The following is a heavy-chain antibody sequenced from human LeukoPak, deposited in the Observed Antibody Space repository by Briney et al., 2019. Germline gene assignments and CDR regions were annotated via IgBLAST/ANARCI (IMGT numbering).Heavy chain of an antibody. CDR3: AKGTYSVRYLFDY. J-gene: IGHJ4*02. V-gene: IGHV3-53*01. CDR2: INSAGRT. CDR1: GFVVGNTY. D-gene: IGHD1-26*01. Sequence: GGSLRLSCAASGFVVGNTYMSWVRQAPGKGLEWVSGINSAGRTYYADSVKGRFTISRDNSKNTVDLQMNSLGAEDTAVYYCAKGTYSVRYLFDYWGQGTLVTVSS.